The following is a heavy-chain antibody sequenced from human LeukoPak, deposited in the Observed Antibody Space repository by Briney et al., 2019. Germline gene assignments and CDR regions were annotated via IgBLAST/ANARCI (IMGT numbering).Heavy chain of an antibody. D-gene: IGHD2-8*01. Sequence: GGSLRLSCAASGFTFSSYSMNWVRQAPGKGLEWVSSISSSSSYIYYGDSVKGRFTISRDNAKNSLSLQMNSLSAEDTAVYYCARDRQGIVLMVYAYDYWGQGTLVTVSS. V-gene: IGHV3-21*01. CDR2: ISSSSSYI. J-gene: IGHJ4*02. CDR1: GFTFSSYS. CDR3: ARDRQGIVLMVYAYDY.